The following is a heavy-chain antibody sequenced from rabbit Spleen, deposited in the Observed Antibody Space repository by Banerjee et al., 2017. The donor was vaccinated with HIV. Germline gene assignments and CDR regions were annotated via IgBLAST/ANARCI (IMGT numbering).Heavy chain of an antibody. V-gene: IGHV1S47*01. Sequence: QEQLVESGGGLVQPGGSLKLTCTASGFDFSNYGVSWVRQAPGKGLEWIGYIEPIFGNTYYASWVNGRFTISSHNAQNTLYVQLNSLTAADTATYFCARTVGYPGIYYFNLWGQGTLVTVS. CDR1: GFDFSNYG. CDR3: ARTVGYPGIYYFNL. D-gene: IGHD7-1*01. CDR2: IEPIFGNT. J-gene: IGHJ4*01.